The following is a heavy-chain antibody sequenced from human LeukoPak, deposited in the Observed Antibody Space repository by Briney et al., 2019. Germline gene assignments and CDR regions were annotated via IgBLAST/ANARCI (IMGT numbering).Heavy chain of an antibody. CDR3: AREKFDILTGYSWSRGMDV. CDR1: GYTFTSYG. CDR2: ISAYNGNT. J-gene: IGHJ6*02. D-gene: IGHD3-9*01. V-gene: IGHV1-18*04. Sequence: ASVKVSCKASGYTFTSYGISWVRQAPGQGLEWMGWISAYNGNTNYAQKLQGRVTMTTDTSTSTAYMELRSLRSDDTAVYYCAREKFDILTGYSWSRGMDVWGQGTTVTVSS.